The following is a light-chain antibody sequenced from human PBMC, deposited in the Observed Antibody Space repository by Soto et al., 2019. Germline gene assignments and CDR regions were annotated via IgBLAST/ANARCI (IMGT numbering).Light chain of an antibody. J-gene: IGKJ4*01. CDR2: DAS. Sequence: DIVLTQSPATLSLSPGERATLSCRASQSVSNSLAWYQQKPGQAPRLLIYDASNRATGIPARFSGSGSGTDFTLTISSLDPEDFAVYYCQQRYNWLTFGGGTKVAIK. CDR1: QSVSNS. CDR3: QQRYNWLT. V-gene: IGKV3-11*01.